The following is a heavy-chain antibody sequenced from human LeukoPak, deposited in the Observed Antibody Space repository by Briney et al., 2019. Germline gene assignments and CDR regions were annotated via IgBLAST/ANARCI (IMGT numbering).Heavy chain of an antibody. CDR2: IYPGDSDT. J-gene: IGHJ5*02. D-gene: IGHD2-8*01. Sequence: GESLKISCKGSGYSLTSYWIGWVRQMPGKGLEWMGIIYPGDSDTRYSPSFQGQVTISADKSISTAYLQWSSLKASDTAMYYCARHGYCTNGVCNWFDPWGQGTLVTVSS. CDR1: GYSLTSYW. CDR3: ARHGYCTNGVCNWFDP. V-gene: IGHV5-51*01.